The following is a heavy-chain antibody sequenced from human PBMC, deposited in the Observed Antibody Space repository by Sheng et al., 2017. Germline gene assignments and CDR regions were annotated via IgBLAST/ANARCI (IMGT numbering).Heavy chain of an antibody. V-gene: IGHV4-61*02. D-gene: IGHD6-19*01. CDR2: IYADETT. CDR3: ARYHYNTGWYPDF. Sequence: QVQLQESGPGLVKPSQTLSLTCTVSGGSITSGTYYWSWIRQPAGKGLEWIGRIYADETTDYNSSLKSRVTISVGTSKTQFSLSLSSVTAADTAVYYCARYHYNTGWYPDFWGQGTLVTVSS. J-gene: IGHJ4*02. CDR1: GGSITSGTYY.